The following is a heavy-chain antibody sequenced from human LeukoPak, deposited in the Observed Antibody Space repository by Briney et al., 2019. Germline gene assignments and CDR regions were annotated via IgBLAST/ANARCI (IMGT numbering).Heavy chain of an antibody. Sequence: ASVKASCKASGYTFTGYYMHWVRQAPGQGLEWMGRINPNSGGTNYVQKFQGRVTMTRDTSISTAYMELSRLRSDDTAVYYCARAYCSGGSCYYSVDYWGQGTLVTVSS. CDR3: ARAYCSGGSCYYSVDY. D-gene: IGHD2-15*01. CDR2: INPNSGGT. J-gene: IGHJ4*02. V-gene: IGHV1-2*06. CDR1: GYTFTGYY.